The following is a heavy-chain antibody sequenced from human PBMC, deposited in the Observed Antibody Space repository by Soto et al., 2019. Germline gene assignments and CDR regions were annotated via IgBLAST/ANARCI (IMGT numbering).Heavy chain of an antibody. CDR3: AKENGYSSSWFEFDY. V-gene: IGHV3-23*01. J-gene: IGHJ4*02. D-gene: IGHD6-13*01. Sequence: EVQLLESGGGLVQPGGSLRLSCAASGFTFSSYAMSWVRQAPGKGLEWVSAISGSGGSTYYADSVKGRFTSSRDNSKNTMYLQMNSLRAEDTAVYYCAKENGYSSSWFEFDYWGQGTLVTVSS. CDR1: GFTFSSYA. CDR2: ISGSGGST.